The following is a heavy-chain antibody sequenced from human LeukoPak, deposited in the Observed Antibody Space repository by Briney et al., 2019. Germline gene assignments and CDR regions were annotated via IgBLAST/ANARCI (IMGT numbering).Heavy chain of an antibody. CDR2: INPNSGGT. D-gene: IGHD3-9*01. CDR3: ANERDDILTGYSALDY. V-gene: IGHV1-2*02. Sequence: ASVKVPCKASGYTFTGYYMHWVRQAPGQGLEWMGWINPNSGGTNYAQKFQGRVTMTRDTSISTAYMELSRLRSDDTAVYYCANERDDILTGYSALDYWGQGTLVTVSS. J-gene: IGHJ4*02. CDR1: GYTFTGYY.